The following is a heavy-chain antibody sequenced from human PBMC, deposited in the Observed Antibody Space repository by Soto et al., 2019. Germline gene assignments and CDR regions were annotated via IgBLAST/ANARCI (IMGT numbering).Heavy chain of an antibody. J-gene: IGHJ5*02. CDR1: GYTFTGYY. CDR3: ARGGLGGYEGPVGWFDP. Sequence: GASVKVSCKASGYTFTGYYMHWVRQAPGQGLEWMGWINLNSGGTNYAQKFQGRVTMTRDTSISTAYMELSRLRSDDTAVYYCARGGLGGYEGPVGWFDPWGQGTLVTSPQ. V-gene: IGHV1-2*02. D-gene: IGHD5-12*01. CDR2: INLNSGGT.